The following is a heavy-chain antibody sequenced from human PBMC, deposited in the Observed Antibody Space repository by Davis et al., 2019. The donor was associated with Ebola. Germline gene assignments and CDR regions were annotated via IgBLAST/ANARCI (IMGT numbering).Heavy chain of an antibody. Sequence: PSETLSLTCTVSGGSISSSSYYWGWIRQPPGKGLEWIGSIYYSGSTYYNPSLKSRVTISVDTSKNQFSLKLSSVTAADTAVYYCALEVPHSAIDYWGQGTLVTVSS. CDR2: IYYSGST. CDR3: ALEVPHSAIDY. CDR1: GGSISSSSYY. D-gene: IGHD1-1*01. V-gene: IGHV4-39*07. J-gene: IGHJ4*02.